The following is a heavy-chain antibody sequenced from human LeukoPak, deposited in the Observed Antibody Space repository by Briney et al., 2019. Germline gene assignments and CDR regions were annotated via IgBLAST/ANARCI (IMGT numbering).Heavy chain of an antibody. J-gene: IGHJ5*02. CDR1: GGSIRSLGYS. CDR3: ARSVSAYAGRGWFDP. Sequence: SETLSLTCSVSGGSIRSLGYSWGWIRQPPGRGLEWIASMYYTGTTYYNPSLKSRVTMSVDTSKNQFSLNLTSVTAADTAVFYCARSVSAYAGRGWFDPWGQGTLVTVSS. V-gene: IGHV4-39*07. CDR2: MYYTGTT. D-gene: IGHD5-12*01.